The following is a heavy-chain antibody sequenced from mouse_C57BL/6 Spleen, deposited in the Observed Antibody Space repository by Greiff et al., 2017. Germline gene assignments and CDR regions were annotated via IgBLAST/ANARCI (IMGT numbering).Heavy chain of an antibody. CDR3: ARADYYGSSYFAY. CDR2: IDPSDSET. J-gene: IGHJ3*01. CDR1: GYTFTSYW. D-gene: IGHD1-1*01. V-gene: IGHV1-52*01. Sequence: QVQLQQPGAELVRPGSSVMLSCKASGYTFTSYWMHWVKQRPIQGLEWIGNIDPSDSETHYNQKFKDKATLTVDKASSTAYMQLSSLTSEDSAVYYCARADYYGSSYFAYWGQGTLVTVSA.